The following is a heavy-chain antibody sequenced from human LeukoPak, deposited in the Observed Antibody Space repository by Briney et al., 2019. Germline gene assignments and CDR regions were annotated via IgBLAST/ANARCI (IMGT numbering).Heavy chain of an antibody. CDR2: IYYSGST. J-gene: IGHJ4*02. CDR1: GGSISSYY. V-gene: IGHV4-59*12. CDR3: ARGYDSSGYYYSPFDY. Sequence: SETLSLTCTVSGGSISSYYWSWIRQPPGKGLEWIGYIYYSGSTNYNPSLKSRVTISVDTSKNQFSLKLSSVTAADTAVYYCARGYDSSGYYYSPFDYWGQGTLVTVSS. D-gene: IGHD3-22*01.